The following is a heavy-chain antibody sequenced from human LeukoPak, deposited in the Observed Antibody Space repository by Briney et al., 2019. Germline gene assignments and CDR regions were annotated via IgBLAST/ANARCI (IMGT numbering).Heavy chain of an antibody. CDR1: GFTFSSYA. Sequence: GGSLRLSCAASGFTFSSYAMSWVRQAPGKGLEWVSAISGSGGSTYYADSVKGLFTISRDNSKNTLYLQMNSLRGEDTAMYYCASANFGPYYWGQGTLVTVSS. V-gene: IGHV3-23*01. J-gene: IGHJ4*02. CDR3: ASANFGPYY. CDR2: ISGSGGST. D-gene: IGHD1-1*01.